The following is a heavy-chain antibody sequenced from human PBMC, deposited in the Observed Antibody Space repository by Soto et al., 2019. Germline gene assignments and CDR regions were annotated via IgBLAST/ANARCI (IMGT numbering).Heavy chain of an antibody. Sequence: ASVKVSCKAIGYSFTSHYMHWVRQAPGQGLEWMGTIYPGGVNIGYAQKFQGRVTMTADKSTSTAYMELRSLRSEDTAFYYCATSYGSGYRAFDYWGQGALVTVSS. J-gene: IGHJ4*02. CDR3: ATSYGSGYRAFDY. CDR2: IYPGGVNI. D-gene: IGHD3-10*01. V-gene: IGHV1-46*01. CDR1: GYSFTSHY.